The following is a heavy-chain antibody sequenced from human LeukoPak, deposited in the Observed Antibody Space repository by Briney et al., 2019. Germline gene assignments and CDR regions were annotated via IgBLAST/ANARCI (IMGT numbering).Heavy chain of an antibody. D-gene: IGHD6-19*01. V-gene: IGHV4-59*01. CDR3: AREMAGIDY. CDR2: IYYSGST. J-gene: IGHJ4*02. Sequence: SETLSLTCTVSGDSISNYYWSWIRQSPGKGLEWIGYIYYSGSTNYNPSLKSRVTISVDTSKNQFSLKLSSVTAADTAVYYRAREMAGIDYWGQGTLVTVSS. CDR1: GDSISNYY.